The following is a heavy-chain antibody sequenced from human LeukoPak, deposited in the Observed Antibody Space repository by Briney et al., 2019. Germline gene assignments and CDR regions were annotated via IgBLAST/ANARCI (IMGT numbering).Heavy chain of an antibody. CDR1: VFTFSSYA. CDR3: ARDRCGGDCYHDAFDI. CDR2: ISYDGSNK. Sequence: PGRSLRLSCAASVFTFSSYAMHWVRQAPGKGLEWVAVISYDGSNKYYADSVKGRFTISRDNSKNTLYLQMNSLRAEDTAVYYCARDRCGGDCYHDAFDIWGQGTMVTVSS. D-gene: IGHD2-21*02. V-gene: IGHV3-30*04. J-gene: IGHJ3*02.